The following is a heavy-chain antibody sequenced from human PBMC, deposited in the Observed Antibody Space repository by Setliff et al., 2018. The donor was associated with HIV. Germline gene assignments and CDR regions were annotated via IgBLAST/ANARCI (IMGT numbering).Heavy chain of an antibody. D-gene: IGHD3-22*01. V-gene: IGHV3-48*01. J-gene: IGHJ1*01. CDR2: ISSDSRTT. CDR3: VRDLVYYYDNSGSFYVAEYFQH. Sequence: GGSLRLSCIASGFSLSTYSMNWVRQAPGKGLEWISYISSDSRTTYYADSVKGRFTISRDDAKTSLYLQMNSPRAEDTAVYYCVRDLVYYYDNSGSFYVAEYFQHWGQGTLVTVSS. CDR1: GFSLSTYS.